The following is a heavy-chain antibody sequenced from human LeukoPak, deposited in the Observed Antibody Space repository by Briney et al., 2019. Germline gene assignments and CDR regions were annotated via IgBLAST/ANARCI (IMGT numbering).Heavy chain of an antibody. Sequence: GGSLRLSCAASGFTFSSYAMSWVRQAPGKGLEWVSAISGSGGSTYYADSVKGRFTISRDNSKNTLYLQMNSLRAEDTAVYYCAKDEGHSSSWYAPNPTFTDAFDIWGQGTMVTVSS. D-gene: IGHD6-13*01. CDR3: AKDEGHSSSWYAPNPTFTDAFDI. J-gene: IGHJ3*02. CDR2: ISGSGGST. CDR1: GFTFSSYA. V-gene: IGHV3-23*01.